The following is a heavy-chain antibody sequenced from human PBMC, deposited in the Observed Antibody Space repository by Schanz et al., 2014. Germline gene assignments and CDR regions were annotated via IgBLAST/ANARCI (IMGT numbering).Heavy chain of an antibody. D-gene: IGHD5-18*01. CDR2: ISASGGDT. CDR3: GRAGTGMAGWYFEL. V-gene: IGHV3-23*01. Sequence: EMQLLESGGGLIQPGGSLRLSCAASGFTFSTDAMSWVRQAPGKGLEWLSVISASGGDTYYADSVKDRFTISRDNSKNTLFLQMSSLRVDDMAVYYCGRAGTGMAGWYFELWGRGTLVTVSS. J-gene: IGHJ2*01. CDR1: GFTFSTDA.